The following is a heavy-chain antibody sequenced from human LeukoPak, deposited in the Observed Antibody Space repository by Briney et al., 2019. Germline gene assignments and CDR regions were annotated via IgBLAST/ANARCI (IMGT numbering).Heavy chain of an antibody. Sequence: GGSLRLSCAASGFTFDDYGMSWVRQAPGKGLEWVSYISSSGSTIYYADSVKGRFTISRDNAKNSLYLQMNSLRAEDTAVYYCARDRNAYYYGSGSYPHWGQGTLVTVSS. CDR1: GFTFDDYG. CDR2: ISSSGSTI. CDR3: ARDRNAYYYGSGSYPH. J-gene: IGHJ4*02. D-gene: IGHD3-10*01. V-gene: IGHV3-11*01.